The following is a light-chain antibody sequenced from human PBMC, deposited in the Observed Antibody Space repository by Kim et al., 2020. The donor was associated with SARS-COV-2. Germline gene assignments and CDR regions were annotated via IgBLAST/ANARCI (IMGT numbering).Light chain of an antibody. J-gene: IGKJ5*01. CDR3: QQYRGSPIT. CDR2: WAS. CDR1: QTIFKSSDNKNY. V-gene: IGKV4-1*01. Sequence: DIVMTQSPDSLAVSLGERATINCKSSQTIFKSSDNKNYLAWFQHKPGQPPKRLITWASTRESGVPDRFSGSGSGTDFTLTISSLQAEDVAVYYCQQYRGSPITFGQGTRLEIK.